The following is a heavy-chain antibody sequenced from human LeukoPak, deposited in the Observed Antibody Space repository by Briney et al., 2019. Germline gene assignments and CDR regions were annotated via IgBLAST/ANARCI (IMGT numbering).Heavy chain of an antibody. CDR3: ARDWVAGTEVRDYYYYMDV. Sequence: GASVKVSCKASGYTFTSYGISWVRQAPGQGLEWMGWISAYNGNTNYAQKLQGRVTMTTDTSTSTAYMELRSLRSDDTAVYYCARDWVAGTEVRDYYYYMDVWGKGTTVTVSS. V-gene: IGHV1-18*01. J-gene: IGHJ6*03. CDR2: ISAYNGNT. CDR1: GYTFTSYG. D-gene: IGHD6-19*01.